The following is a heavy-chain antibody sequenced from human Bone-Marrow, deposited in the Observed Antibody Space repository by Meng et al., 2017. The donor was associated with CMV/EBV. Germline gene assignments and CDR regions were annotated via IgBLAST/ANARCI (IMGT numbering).Heavy chain of an antibody. D-gene: IGHD1-26*01. CDR2: VSVYKGDT. V-gene: IGHV1-18*01. CDR1: GYIFTSYD. CDR3: ARSRVGAWTWFDP. Sequence: ASVKVPCKASGYIFTSYDIHWVRQAPGQGLEWVGWVSVYKGDTKHAEKVEGRVTLTADTSASTAYLELRSLRFDDTAVYYCARSRVGAWTWFDPWGQGTLVTVSS. J-gene: IGHJ5*02.